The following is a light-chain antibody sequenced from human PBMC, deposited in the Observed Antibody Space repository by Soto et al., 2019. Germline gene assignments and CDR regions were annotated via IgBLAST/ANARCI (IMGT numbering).Light chain of an antibody. CDR1: NSDVGGYDH. J-gene: IGLJ1*01. CDR3: TSFTSRSTRV. Sequence: VLTQPASVSGSPGQSITISCTGTNSDVGGYDHVSWYQLRPGKAPKLLISEVSDRPSGAPDRFSGSKSGNTAALTISGLQAEDEADYYCTSFTSRSTRVFGTGTKVTV. V-gene: IGLV2-14*01. CDR2: EVS.